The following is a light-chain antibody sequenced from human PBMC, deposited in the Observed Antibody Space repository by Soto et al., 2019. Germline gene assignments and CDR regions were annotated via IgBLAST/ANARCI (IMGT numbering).Light chain of an antibody. Sequence: EIVLTQSPATLSLSPGDRATLSCGASQSVRSSYVAWYQQKAGLAPRLLIYDGSSRASGIPDRFSGSGSGTDFTLPIGRLEPEDFAVYYCQQYDNSAPLSFGGGTKVEMK. CDR3: QQYDNSAPLS. V-gene: IGKV3D-20*01. CDR1: QSVRSSY. CDR2: DGS. J-gene: IGKJ4*01.